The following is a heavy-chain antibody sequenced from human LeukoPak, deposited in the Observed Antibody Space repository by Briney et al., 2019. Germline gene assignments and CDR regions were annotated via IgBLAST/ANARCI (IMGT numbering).Heavy chain of an antibody. J-gene: IGHJ4*02. D-gene: IGHD2-15*01. CDR1: GGSLSNYY. CDR2: IKPGGIT. Sequence: SETLSLTCTVYGGSLSNYYWSWIRQPPGKGLEWIGEIKPGGITNYNPSLKSRVTISLDTSQNQLSLKLISATAADTAVYSCVSGFSGVVGDYWGQGTLVTVSS. CDR3: VSGFSGVVGDY. V-gene: IGHV4-34*01.